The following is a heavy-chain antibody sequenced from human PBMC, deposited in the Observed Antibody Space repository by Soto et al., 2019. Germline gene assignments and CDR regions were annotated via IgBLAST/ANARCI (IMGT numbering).Heavy chain of an antibody. J-gene: IGHJ6*03. CDR2: IKQDGSEK. D-gene: IGHD2-2*01. CDR1: GFTFSNHW. CDR3: ASDSAYCRSTSCYLSYYYYMDV. V-gene: IGHV3-7*01. Sequence: EVQVVESGGGLVQPGGSLRLSCAASGFTFSNHWMTWVRQAPGKGLEWVANIKQDGSEKYYVDSVKGRFTLSRENAKNSLYLQVNSLRAEDTAVYYCASDSAYCRSTSCYLSYYYYMDVWGKGTTVTVSS.